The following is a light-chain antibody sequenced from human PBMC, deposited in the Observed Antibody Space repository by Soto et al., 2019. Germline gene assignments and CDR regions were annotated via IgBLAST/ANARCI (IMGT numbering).Light chain of an antibody. J-gene: IGLJ3*02. CDR2: GNS. V-gene: IGLV1-40*01. Sequence: QSVLTQPPSVSGAPGQRVTISCTESSSNIGAGYDVHWYQQLPGTAPKLLIYGNSSRPSGVPDRFSGSKSGTSASLAITGLQAEDEADYYCQSYDSSLSGSVFGGGTKLTVL. CDR1: SSNIGAGYD. CDR3: QSYDSSLSGSV.